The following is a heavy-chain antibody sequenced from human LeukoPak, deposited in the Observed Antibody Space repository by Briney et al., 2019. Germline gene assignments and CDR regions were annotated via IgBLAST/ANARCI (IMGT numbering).Heavy chain of an antibody. Sequence: GGSLRLSCAASGFTFSSYWMSWVCQAPGKGLEWVANIKQDGSEKYYVDSVKGRFTISRDNAKNSLYLQMNSLRAEDTAAYYCARVIAAAADYYYGMDVWGQGTTVTVSS. CDR1: GFTFSSYW. CDR3: ARVIAAAADYYYGMDV. CDR2: IKQDGSEK. J-gene: IGHJ6*02. V-gene: IGHV3-7*01. D-gene: IGHD6-13*01.